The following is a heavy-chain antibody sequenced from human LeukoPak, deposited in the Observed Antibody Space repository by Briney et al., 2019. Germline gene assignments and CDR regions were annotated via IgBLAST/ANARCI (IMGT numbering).Heavy chain of an antibody. Sequence: SETPSLTCTVSGGSISSYYWSWIRRPAGKGLEWIGRIYTSGSTNYNPSLKSRVTMSVDTSKNQFSLKLSSVTAADTAVYYCARDGWIQLWLGAFDIWGQGTMVTVSS. CDR2: IYTSGST. CDR3: ARDGWIQLWLGAFDI. J-gene: IGHJ3*02. V-gene: IGHV4-4*07. CDR1: GGSISSYY. D-gene: IGHD5-18*01.